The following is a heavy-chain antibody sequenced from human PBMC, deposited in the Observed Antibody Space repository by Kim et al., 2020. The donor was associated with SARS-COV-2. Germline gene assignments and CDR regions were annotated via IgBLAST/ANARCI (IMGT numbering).Heavy chain of an antibody. J-gene: IGHJ5*02. D-gene: IGHD6-19*01. Sequence: TTDYAAPVKGRFTISRDDSKNTLYLQMNSLKTEDTAVYYCTTPYSSGWYDHWGQGTLVTVSS. V-gene: IGHV3-15*01. CDR2: TT. CDR3: TTPYSSGWYDH.